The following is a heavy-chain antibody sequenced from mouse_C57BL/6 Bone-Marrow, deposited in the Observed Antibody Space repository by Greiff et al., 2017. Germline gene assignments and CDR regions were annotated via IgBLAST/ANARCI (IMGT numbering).Heavy chain of an antibody. D-gene: IGHD1-1*01. CDR2: ISDGGSYT. Sequence: EVKLMESGGGLVKPGGSLKLSCAASGFTFSSYAMSWVRQTPEKRLEWVATISDGGSYTYYPDNVKGRFTISRDNAKNNLYLQMSHLKSEDTAMYYCARLRYYYGSSSYWYFDVWGTGTTVTVSS. CDR1: GFTFSSYA. CDR3: ARLRYYYGSSSYWYFDV. V-gene: IGHV5-4*03. J-gene: IGHJ1*03.